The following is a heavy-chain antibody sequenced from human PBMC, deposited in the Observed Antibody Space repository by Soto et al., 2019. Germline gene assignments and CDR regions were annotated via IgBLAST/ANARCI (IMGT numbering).Heavy chain of an antibody. Sequence: SETLSLTCTVSGGSISSSSYYWGWIRQPPGKGLEWIGTIYYSGSTYYNPSLKSRVTISVDTSKDQFSLKLSSVTAADTAVYYCARELGYCSGGSCPRFDPWGQGTLVTVSS. CDR3: ARELGYCSGGSCPRFDP. CDR2: IYYSGST. V-gene: IGHV4-39*07. CDR1: GGSISSSSYY. J-gene: IGHJ5*02. D-gene: IGHD2-15*01.